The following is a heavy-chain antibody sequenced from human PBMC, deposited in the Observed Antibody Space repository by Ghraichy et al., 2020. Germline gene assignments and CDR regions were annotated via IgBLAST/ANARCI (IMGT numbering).Heavy chain of an antibody. CDR1: GYTFTTYG. Sequence: ASVKVSCKASGYTFTTYGFSWVRQAPGQGLEWIGWISPYNGNTKFAQSFQGRVTMTTDTPTSTAYMELTSLRSDDTAVYFCARDHRARYYDSRGYCDYWGQGTLVTVSS. D-gene: IGHD3-22*01. J-gene: IGHJ4*02. V-gene: IGHV1-18*01. CDR2: ISPYNGNT. CDR3: ARDHRARYYDSRGYCDY.